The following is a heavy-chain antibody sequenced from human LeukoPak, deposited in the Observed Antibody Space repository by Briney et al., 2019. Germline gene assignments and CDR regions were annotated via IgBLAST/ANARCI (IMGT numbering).Heavy chain of an antibody. Sequence: SETLSLTCTVSGGSISSCYWSWIRQPAGKGLEWIGRIYTSGSTNYNPSLKSRVTISVDKSKNQFSLKLSSVTAADTAVYYCARIGSTSFDYWGQGALVTVSS. CDR1: GGSISSCY. CDR3: ARIGSTSFDY. V-gene: IGHV4-4*07. J-gene: IGHJ4*02. CDR2: IYTSGST. D-gene: IGHD2-2*01.